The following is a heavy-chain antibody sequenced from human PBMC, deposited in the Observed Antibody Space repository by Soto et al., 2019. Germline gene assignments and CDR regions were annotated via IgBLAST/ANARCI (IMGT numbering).Heavy chain of an antibody. Sequence: SVKVSCKASGGTFSSYTISWVRQAPGQGLEWMGRIIPILGIANYAQKFQGRVTITADKSTSTAYMELSSLRSEDTAVYYCARSCCSVVVESWFDPWGQGTLVTVPS. V-gene: IGHV1-69*02. D-gene: IGHD2-15*01. CDR2: IIPILGIA. CDR3: ARSCCSVVVESWFDP. CDR1: GGTFSSYT. J-gene: IGHJ5*02.